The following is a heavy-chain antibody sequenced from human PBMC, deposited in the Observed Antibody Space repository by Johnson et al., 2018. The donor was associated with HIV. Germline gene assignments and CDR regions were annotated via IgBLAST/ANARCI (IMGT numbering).Heavy chain of an antibody. CDR1: GFTFDDYG. D-gene: IGHD7-27*01. CDR3: AKDSANWGGAFDI. CDR2: IKQDGSEK. J-gene: IGHJ3*02. V-gene: IGHV3-7*03. Sequence: VQLVESGGGVVRPGGSLRLSCAASGFTFDDYGMSWVRQAPGKGLEWVANIKQDGSEKYYVDSVKGRFTISRDNAKKSLYLQMNSLKTEDTAVYYCAKDSANWGGAFDIWGQGTMVTVSS.